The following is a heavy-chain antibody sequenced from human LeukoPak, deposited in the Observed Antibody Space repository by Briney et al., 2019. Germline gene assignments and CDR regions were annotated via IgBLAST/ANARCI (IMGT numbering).Heavy chain of an antibody. V-gene: IGHV4-38-2*02. J-gene: IGHJ6*03. CDR1: GYSISSGYY. Sequence: SETLSLTCTVSGYSISSGYYWGWIRQPPGKGLEWIGSIYHSGSTYYNPSLKSRVTISVDTSKNQFSLKLSSVTAADTAVYYCARTGSGSYLGLYYYYMDVWGKGTTVTISS. CDR3: ARTGSGSYLGLYYYYMDV. D-gene: IGHD3-10*01. CDR2: IYHSGST.